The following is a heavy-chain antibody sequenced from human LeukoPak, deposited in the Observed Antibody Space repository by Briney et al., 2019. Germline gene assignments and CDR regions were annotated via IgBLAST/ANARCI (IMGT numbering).Heavy chain of an antibody. V-gene: IGHV5-10-1*01. Sequence: GESLKISCKGSGYRFTSYWISWVRPMPGKGLEWMGRIDPSDSYTNYSPSFQGHVTISADKSISTAYLQWSSLKASDTAMYYCARHRYSSSQDAFDIWGQGTMVTVSS. CDR1: GYRFTSYW. D-gene: IGHD6-13*01. J-gene: IGHJ3*02. CDR3: ARHRYSSSQDAFDI. CDR2: IDPSDSYT.